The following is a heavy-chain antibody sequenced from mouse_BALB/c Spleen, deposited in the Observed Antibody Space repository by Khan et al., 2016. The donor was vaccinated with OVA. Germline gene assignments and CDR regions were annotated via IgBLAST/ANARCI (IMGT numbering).Heavy chain of an antibody. D-gene: IGHD2-14*01. CDR2: INPSSGYT. V-gene: IGHV1-4*01. CDR1: GYTFTSYT. CDR3: GRDGAYHRNDGWFAY. Sequence: QMQLEESGAELARPGASVKMSCKASGYTFTSYTIHWIKKRPGQGLEWIGYINPSSGYTNYNQKFKDKATLTTDKSSTTAYLQLSSLTSDDSAVYNCGRDGAYHRNDGWFAYWGQGTLVTVSA. J-gene: IGHJ3*01.